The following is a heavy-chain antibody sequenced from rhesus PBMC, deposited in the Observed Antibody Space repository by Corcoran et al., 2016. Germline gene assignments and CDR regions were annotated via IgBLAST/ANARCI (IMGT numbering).Heavy chain of an antibody. Sequence: QVQLVQSGAEVKKPGSSVKVSCKASGYTFTDYYMHWVRQAPRQGLVWMGRIKHYNGNTKYAQKFQGRVTMTRDTSTSTAYMELSSLRSEDTAVYYCAKIVVGRYFDLWGPGTPITISS. V-gene: IGHV1S2*01. CDR3: AKIVVGRYFDL. CDR2: IKHYNGNT. J-gene: IGHJ2*01. D-gene: IGHD3-16*01. CDR1: GYTFTDYY.